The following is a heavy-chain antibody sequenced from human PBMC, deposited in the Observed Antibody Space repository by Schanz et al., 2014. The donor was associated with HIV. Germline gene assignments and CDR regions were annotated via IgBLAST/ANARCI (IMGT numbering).Heavy chain of an antibody. J-gene: IGHJ4*02. V-gene: IGHV1-8*01. Sequence: QVQLVQSGAELKKPGASVKVSCKASGYTFTIYDINWVRQTTGQGLEWMGWMNPNTGNTGYAQKFQGRVTMTRDTSISTAYMELSRLRSDDTAVYYCARGRSGYCSGGSCPYGRYYFDYWGQGTLVTVSS. D-gene: IGHD2-15*01. CDR2: MNPNTGNT. CDR3: ARGRSGYCSGGSCPYGRYYFDY. CDR1: GYTFTIYD.